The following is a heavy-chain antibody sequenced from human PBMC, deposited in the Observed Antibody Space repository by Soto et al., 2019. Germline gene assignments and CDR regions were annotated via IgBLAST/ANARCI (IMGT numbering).Heavy chain of an antibody. CDR3: AKDRGYDILTGYYNAGY. CDR2: ISGSGGST. J-gene: IGHJ4*02. D-gene: IGHD3-9*01. CDR1: GFTFSSYA. V-gene: IGHV3-23*01. Sequence: GGSLRLSCAASGFTFSSYAMSWVRQAPGKGLEWVSAISGSGGSTYYADSVKGRFTISRDNSKNTLYLQMNSLRAEDTAVYYCAKDRGYDILTGYYNAGYWGQGTLVTVSS.